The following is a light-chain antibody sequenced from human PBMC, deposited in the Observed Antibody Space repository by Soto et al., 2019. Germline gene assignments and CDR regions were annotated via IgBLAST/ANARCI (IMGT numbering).Light chain of an antibody. J-gene: IGKJ2*01. Sequence: DIQMTQSPSTLSASVGDRVTITCRASQSISSWLAWYQQKPGKAPKLLIYDASSLESGVPSRFSGSGSGTEFPLTISSLQPDDFAPYYCQKYNSYSPYTFGQGTKLESK. CDR2: DAS. V-gene: IGKV1-5*01. CDR1: QSISSW. CDR3: QKYNSYSPYT.